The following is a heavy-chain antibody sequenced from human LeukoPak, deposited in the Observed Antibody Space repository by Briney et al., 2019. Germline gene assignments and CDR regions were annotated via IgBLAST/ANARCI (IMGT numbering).Heavy chain of an antibody. CDR2: IYYSGST. CDR3: ASTPFFRDGYNYYVWFDP. V-gene: IGHV4-59*01. J-gene: IGHJ5*02. Sequence: SETLSLTCTVSGGSIGSYYWSWIRQPPGKGLEWIGYIYYSGSTNYNPSLKSRVTISVDTSKNQFSLKLSSVTAADTAVYYCASTPFFRDGYNYYVWFDPWGQGTLVTVSS. D-gene: IGHD5-24*01. CDR1: GGSIGSYY.